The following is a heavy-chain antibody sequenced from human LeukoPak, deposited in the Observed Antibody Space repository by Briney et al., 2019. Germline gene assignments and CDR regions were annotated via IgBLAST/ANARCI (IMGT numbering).Heavy chain of an antibody. CDR3: ARGGHDILIGTFDY. D-gene: IGHD3-9*01. CDR1: GFTFSSYA. V-gene: IGHV3-23*01. CDR2: ISGSGGST. J-gene: IGHJ4*02. Sequence: PGGSLRLSCAASGFTFSSYAMSWVRQAPGKGLEWVSAISGSGGSTYYADSVKGRFTISRDNSKNTLYLQMGSLRAEDMAVYYCARGGHDILIGTFDYWGQGTLVTVSS.